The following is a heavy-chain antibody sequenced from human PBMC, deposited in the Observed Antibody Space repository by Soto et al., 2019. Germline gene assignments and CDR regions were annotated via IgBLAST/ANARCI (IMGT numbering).Heavy chain of an antibody. V-gene: IGHV4-34*01. J-gene: IGHJ3*02. CDR3: ARGGSNDWQVAFDI. CDR1: GGSFSTYY. D-gene: IGHD3-9*01. Sequence: PSETLSLTCVVSGGSFSTYYYNWIRQSPGKGLEWIGEINHSGNNNYSPSLKSRVTMSLDTSKNQFSLKLTSMTAADTAVYYCARGGSNDWQVAFDIWGQGTMVTVSS. CDR2: INHSGNN.